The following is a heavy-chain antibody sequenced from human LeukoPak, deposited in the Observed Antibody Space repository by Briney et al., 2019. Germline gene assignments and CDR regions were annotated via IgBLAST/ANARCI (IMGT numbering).Heavy chain of an antibody. CDR2: ISYDGSNK. CDR3: AKDVVGDYDPDSWFDP. J-gene: IGHJ5*02. V-gene: IGHV3-30*18. D-gene: IGHD3-22*01. CDR1: GFTFSSYG. Sequence: PGGSLRLSCAASGFTFSSYGMHWVRQAPGKGLKWVAVISYDGSNKYYAVSVKGRFTISRDNSKNTLYLQMNSLRAEDTAVYYCAKDVVGDYDPDSWFDPWGQGTLVTVSS.